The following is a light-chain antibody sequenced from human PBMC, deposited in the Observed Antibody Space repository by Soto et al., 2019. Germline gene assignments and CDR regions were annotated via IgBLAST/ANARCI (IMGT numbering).Light chain of an antibody. CDR2: GAS. V-gene: IGKV3-20*01. J-gene: IGKJ4*01. CDR3: QQYGSSPPLT. CDR1: QSVSSSY. Sequence: EIVLTKSPGTLSLSPGERATLSCRASQSVSSSYLAWYQQKPGQAPRLLIYGASSRATGIPDRFSGSGCGTDFTLTISRLEPEDFAVYYCQQYGSSPPLTFGGGTKVEIK.